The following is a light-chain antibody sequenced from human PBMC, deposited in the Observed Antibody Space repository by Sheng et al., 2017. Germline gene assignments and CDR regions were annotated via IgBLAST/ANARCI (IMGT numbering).Light chain of an antibody. V-gene: IGKV1-17*03. Sequence: DIQMTQSPSVVSASVGDRVTITCRASQGISNFLAWFQQRPGKAPKRLIYGASNLQSGVPSRFSGSGSGTEFTLTISSLQPEDFATYYCQQSYSSSVTFGQGTKVEIK. CDR1: QGISNF. CDR3: QQSYSSSVT. CDR2: GAS. J-gene: IGKJ1*01.